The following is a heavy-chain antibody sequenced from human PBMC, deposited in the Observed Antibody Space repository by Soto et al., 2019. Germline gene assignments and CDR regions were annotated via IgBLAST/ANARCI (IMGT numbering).Heavy chain of an antibody. CDR3: ARDYISSYGDYHLNYYYYYMDV. CDR2: ISAYNGNT. V-gene: IGHV1-18*01. D-gene: IGHD4-17*01. Sequence: ASVKVSCKASGYTFTSYGISWVRQAPGQGLEWMGWISAYNGNTNYAQKLQGRVTMTTDTSTSTAYMELRSLRSDDTAVYYCARDYISSYGDYHLNYYYYYMDVWGKGTTVTVSS. CDR1: GYTFTSYG. J-gene: IGHJ6*03.